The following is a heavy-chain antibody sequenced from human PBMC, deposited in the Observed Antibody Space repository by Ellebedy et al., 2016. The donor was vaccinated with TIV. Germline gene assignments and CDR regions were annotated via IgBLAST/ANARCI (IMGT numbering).Heavy chain of an antibody. CDR3: ARGITGPVDLGY. CDR2: INTYNGNT. Sequence: AASVKVSRKASGHTFTSDGFGWVRQAPGQGLEWMGWINTYNGNTNYAKSFQGRVTMTTDTSTNTAYLDLRSLRPDDTAVYYCARGITGPVDLGYWGQGTLVTVSS. J-gene: IGHJ4*02. V-gene: IGHV1-18*04. D-gene: IGHD1-1*01. CDR1: GHTFTSDG.